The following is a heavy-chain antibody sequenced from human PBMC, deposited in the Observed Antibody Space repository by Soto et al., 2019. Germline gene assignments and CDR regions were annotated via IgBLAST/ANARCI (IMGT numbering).Heavy chain of an antibody. CDR2: ISDSGGNT. V-gene: IGHV3-23*04. CDR1: GFTFDDYA. D-gene: IGHD1-26*01. Sequence: EVQLVESGGGLVQPGRSLRLSCAASGFTFDDYAMHWVRQAPGKGLEWVSGISDSGGNTNYADSVKGRFTISRDNSKNTLYLQVNSLRVDDTAVYYCAKDFGAKGLGATMHYWGQGTLVTVS. J-gene: IGHJ4*02. CDR3: AKDFGAKGLGATMHY.